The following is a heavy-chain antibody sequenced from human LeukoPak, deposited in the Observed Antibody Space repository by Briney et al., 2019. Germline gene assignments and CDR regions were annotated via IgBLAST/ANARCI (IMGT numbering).Heavy chain of an antibody. V-gene: IGHV3-7*01. Sequence: GGSLRLSCAASGVTFSDYWMTWIRQAPGKGLEWVATIKQDGSEKYYLDSMKGRCSVSRDNVKNSLFLQMNSLRAEDTAVYYCASVLYSSADYWGQGTLVTVSS. D-gene: IGHD6-19*01. CDR2: IKQDGSEK. CDR3: ASVLYSSADY. CDR1: GVTFSDYW. J-gene: IGHJ4*02.